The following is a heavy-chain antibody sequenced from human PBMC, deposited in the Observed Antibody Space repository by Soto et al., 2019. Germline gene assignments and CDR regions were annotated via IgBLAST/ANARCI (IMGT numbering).Heavy chain of an antibody. D-gene: IGHD6-6*01. CDR1: GFTFSDYY. CDR3: ARDLYSSSADAFDI. V-gene: IGHV3-11*01. J-gene: IGHJ3*02. Sequence: GGSLRLSCAASGFTFSDYYMSWIRQAPGKGLEWVSYISSSGSTIYYADSVKGRFTISRDNAKNSLYLQMNSLRAEDTAVYYCARDLYSSSADAFDIWGQGTMVTVSS. CDR2: ISSSGSTI.